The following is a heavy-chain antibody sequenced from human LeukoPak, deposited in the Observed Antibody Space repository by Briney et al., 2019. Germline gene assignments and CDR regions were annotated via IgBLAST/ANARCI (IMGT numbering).Heavy chain of an antibody. Sequence: PGGSLRLSCAASGFTVSNNYISWVRQAPGKGLEWVSVIYSGGSTYYADSVKGRFTISRDNSKNTLYLQMNSLSTEDTAVYYCARAPGPYCSSTSCYSLDYWGQGTLVTVSS. CDR3: ARAPGPYCSSTSCYSLDY. J-gene: IGHJ4*02. CDR2: IYSGGST. V-gene: IGHV3-66*02. D-gene: IGHD2-2*02. CDR1: GFTVSNNY.